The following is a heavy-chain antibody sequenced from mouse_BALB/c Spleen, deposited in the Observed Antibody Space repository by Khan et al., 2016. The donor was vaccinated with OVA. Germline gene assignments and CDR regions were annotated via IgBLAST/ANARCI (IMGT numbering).Heavy chain of an antibody. Sequence: EVQLQESGPGLVKPSQSLSLTCTVTGYSITSGYGWNWIRQFPGNKLEWMGYISYSGSTNYNPSLKSRNSITRDTSSNTAYLQLSSLTSEDTAVYYCARINAWGQGTTLTVSS. CDR2: ISYSGST. V-gene: IGHV3-2*02. CDR1: GYSITSGYG. CDR3: ARINA. J-gene: IGHJ2*01.